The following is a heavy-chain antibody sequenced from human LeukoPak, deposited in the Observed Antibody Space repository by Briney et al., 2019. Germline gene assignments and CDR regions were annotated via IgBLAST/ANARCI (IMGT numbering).Heavy chain of an antibody. CDR3: ARSPDIVVVPAAMPHYYYYYMDV. J-gene: IGHJ6*03. CDR2: INPNSGGT. Sequence: GASVKVSCKASGFTFTGYYMHWVRQAPGQGLEWMGWINPNSGGTKYAQKFQGRVTMTRDTSISTAYMELSRLRSDDTAMYYCARSPDIVVVPAAMPHYYYYYMDVWGKGTTVTVSS. V-gene: IGHV1-2*02. D-gene: IGHD2-2*01. CDR1: GFTFTGYY.